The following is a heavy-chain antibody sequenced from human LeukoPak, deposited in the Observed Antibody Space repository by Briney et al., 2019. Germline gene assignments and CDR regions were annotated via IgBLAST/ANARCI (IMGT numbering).Heavy chain of an antibody. CDR1: GFTFSYFW. CDR3: ARSTSGTFDY. CDR2: ITSDRRTI. Sequence: GGSLRLSCAASGFTFSYFWMHWFRQTPGKGLVWVSYITSDRRTISYADPVKGRFTISRDNDKRLLYLQMDSLRAGDTAIYYCARSTSGTFDYWGQGMLVTVSS. D-gene: IGHD6-13*01. J-gene: IGHJ4*02. V-gene: IGHV3-48*01.